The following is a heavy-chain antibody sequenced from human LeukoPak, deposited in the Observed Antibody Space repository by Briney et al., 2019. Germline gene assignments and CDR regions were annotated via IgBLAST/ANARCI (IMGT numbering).Heavy chain of an antibody. Sequence: ASVKFSCKASGSPFTSYGISWVRQAPGQGLEGMGWISAYNGNTNYAQKLQGRVTMTTYTSTSTAYMGLRSLRSDDTAVYYCARDVASSYYYGSGSPLGDDAFDIWGQGTMVTVSS. V-gene: IGHV1-18*01. CDR3: ARDVASSYYYGSGSPLGDDAFDI. CDR1: GSPFTSYG. J-gene: IGHJ3*02. D-gene: IGHD3-10*01. CDR2: ISAYNGNT.